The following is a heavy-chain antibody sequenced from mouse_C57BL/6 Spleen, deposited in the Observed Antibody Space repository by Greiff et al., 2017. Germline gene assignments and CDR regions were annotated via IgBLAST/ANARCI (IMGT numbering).Heavy chain of an antibody. V-gene: IGHV2-2*01. D-gene: IGHD2-5*01. CDR1: GFSLTSYG. CDR2: IWSGGST. Sequence: QVHVKQSGPGLVQPSQSLSITCTVSGFSLTSYGVHWVRQSPGKGLEWLGVIWSGGSTDYNAAFISRLSISKDNSKSQVFFKMNSLQADDTAIYYCASSYYSNPQFAYWGQGTLVTVSA. CDR3: ASSYYSNPQFAY. J-gene: IGHJ3*01.